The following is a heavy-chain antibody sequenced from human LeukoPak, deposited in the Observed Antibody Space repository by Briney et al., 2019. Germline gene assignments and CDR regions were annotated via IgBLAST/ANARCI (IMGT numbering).Heavy chain of an antibody. J-gene: IGHJ6*02. CDR3: ARASHYEPDYYYYGMDV. CDR2: INPSGGST. CDR1: GYTFTSYY. V-gene: IGHV1-46*01. Sequence: ASVKVSCKASGYTFTSYYMHWVRQAPGQGLEWMGIINPSGGSTSYAQKFQGRVTMTRDTSTSTVYMELSSLRSEDTAVYYCARASHYEPDYYYYGMDVWGRGTTVTVSS. D-gene: IGHD1-14*01.